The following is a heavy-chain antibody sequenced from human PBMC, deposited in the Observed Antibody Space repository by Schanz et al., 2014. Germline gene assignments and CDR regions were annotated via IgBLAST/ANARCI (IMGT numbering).Heavy chain of an antibody. CDR2: ISYHGSER. CDR1: GFSFSDYG. D-gene: IGHD3-10*01. V-gene: IGHV3-30*03. Sequence: QVQLVESGGGVVQPGRSLRLSCAGSGFSFSDYGMHWVRQAPGRGLEWVAVISYHGSERYYADSVKGRFTISRDNSKNTLYLQMNSLRTEDTAVYYCATVGSETYSIYWYFDLWGRGTPVTVSS. J-gene: IGHJ2*01. CDR3: ATVGSETYSIYWYFDL.